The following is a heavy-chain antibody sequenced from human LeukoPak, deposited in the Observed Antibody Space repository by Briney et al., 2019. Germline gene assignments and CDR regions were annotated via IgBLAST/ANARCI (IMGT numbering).Heavy chain of an antibody. D-gene: IGHD3-10*01. J-gene: IGHJ4*02. CDR1: GGSISSSSYY. Sequence: SETLSLTCTVSGGSISSSSYYWSWIRQPPGKGLEWIGYIYNSGSTNYNPSLKSRVTISVDTSKNQFSLKLSSVTAADTAVYYCAVMVRGDNFDYWGQGTLVTVSS. CDR3: AVMVRGDNFDY. V-gene: IGHV4-61*01. CDR2: IYNSGST.